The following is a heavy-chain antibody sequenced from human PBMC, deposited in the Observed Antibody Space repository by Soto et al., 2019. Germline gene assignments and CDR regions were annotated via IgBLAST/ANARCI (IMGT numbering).Heavy chain of an antibody. CDR1: GFTFSSYG. J-gene: IGHJ3*02. V-gene: IGHV3-30*18. CDR2: ISYDGSNK. CDR3: AKEKYSSSWMFEDI. D-gene: IGHD6-6*01. Sequence: GGSLRLSCAASGFTFSSYGMHWVRQAPGKGPEWVAVISYDGSNKYYADSVKGRFTISRDNSKNTLYLQMNSLRAEDTAVYYCAKEKYSSSWMFEDIWGQGTMVTVSS.